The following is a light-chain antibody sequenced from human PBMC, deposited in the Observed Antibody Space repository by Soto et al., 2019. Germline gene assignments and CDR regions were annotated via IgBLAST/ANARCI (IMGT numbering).Light chain of an antibody. CDR3: QVRESPSDYSVV. V-gene: IGLV3-21*02. J-gene: IGLJ3*02. Sequence: SYELTQPPSVSVAPGQTATITCGGANIGTKGVHWYQQKAGQAPELVVYNGRDRPSGIPERFSGSNSGNTATLTITRVEAGDEADFYCQVRESPSDYSVVFGGGTKVTVL. CDR1: NIGTKG. CDR2: NGR.